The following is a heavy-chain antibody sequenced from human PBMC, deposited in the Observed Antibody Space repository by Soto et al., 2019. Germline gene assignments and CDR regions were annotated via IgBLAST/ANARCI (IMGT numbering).Heavy chain of an antibody. CDR3: ARVLGIAVAGGYYFDY. J-gene: IGHJ4*02. CDR2: IKQDGSEK. Sequence: GGSLRLSCAASGFTFSSYWMSWVRQAPGKGLEWVANIKQDGSEKYYVDSVKGRFTISRDNAKNSLYLQMNSLRAEDTAVYYGARVLGIAVAGGYYFDYWGQGTLVTVSS. D-gene: IGHD6-19*01. V-gene: IGHV3-7*03. CDR1: GFTFSSYW.